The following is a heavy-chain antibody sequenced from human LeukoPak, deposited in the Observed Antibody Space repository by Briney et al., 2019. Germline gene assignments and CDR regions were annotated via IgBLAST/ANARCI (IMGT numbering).Heavy chain of an antibody. J-gene: IGHJ4*02. CDR1: GFTFSSHW. D-gene: IGHD3-10*01. CDR3: ARGHVPGSDRHWDY. CDR2: MISDGSST. Sequence: GGSLRLSCAAYGFTFSSHWMHWLRQAPGKGLVWVSRMISDGSSTSYADSVKGRFTISRDNAKNTLYLQMNSMRGEDTAVYYCARGHVPGSDRHWDYWGQGILVTVSS. V-gene: IGHV3-74*01.